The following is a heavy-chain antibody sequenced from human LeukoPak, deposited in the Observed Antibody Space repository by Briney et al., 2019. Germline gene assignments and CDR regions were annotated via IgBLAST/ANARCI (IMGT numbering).Heavy chain of an antibody. J-gene: IGHJ4*02. D-gene: IGHD4-23*01. Sequence: SETLSLTCAVYGXPFSGYYWSWIRQPPGKGLEWIGEINHSGSTNYNPSLKSRVTISVDTSKNQFSLRLSSVTAADTAVYYCARTRDYGGNSLDFDYWGQGTLVTVSS. CDR3: ARTRDYGGNSLDFDY. CDR2: INHSGST. CDR1: GXPFSGYY. V-gene: IGHV4-34*01.